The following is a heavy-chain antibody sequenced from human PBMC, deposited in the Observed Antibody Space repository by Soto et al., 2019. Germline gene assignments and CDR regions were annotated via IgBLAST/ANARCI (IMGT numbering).Heavy chain of an antibody. Sequence: GGSLRLSCAASGFTVSSNYMSWVRQAPGKGLEWVSVIYSGGSTYYADSVKGRFTISRDNSKNTLYLQMNSLRAEDTAVYYCARAGGGETGTTSPGGVGRRKYFDYWGQGTLVTVSS. CDR1: GFTVSSNY. J-gene: IGHJ4*02. CDR3: ARAGGGETGTTSPGGVGRRKYFDY. CDR2: IYSGGST. V-gene: IGHV3-66*01. D-gene: IGHD1-7*01.